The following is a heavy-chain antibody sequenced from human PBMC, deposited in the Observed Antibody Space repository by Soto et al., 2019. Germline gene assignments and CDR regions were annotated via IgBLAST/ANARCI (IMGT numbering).Heavy chain of an antibody. J-gene: IGHJ5*02. D-gene: IGHD2-15*01. V-gene: IGHV4-34*01. Sequence: QVQLQQWGAGLVKPSETLSLTCAVYGGSFSGYYWSWIRQPPGKGLEWIGEIDHSGSTNYNPSLKSRVTISVDTSKNQFSLKLSSVTAADTAVYYCARAPIWCGCGSCYGAWFDPWGQGTLVTVSS. CDR3: ARAPIWCGCGSCYGAWFDP. CDR2: IDHSGST. CDR1: GGSFSGYY.